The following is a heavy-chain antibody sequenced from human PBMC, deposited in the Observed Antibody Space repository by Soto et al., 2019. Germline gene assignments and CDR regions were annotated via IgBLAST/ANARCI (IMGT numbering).Heavy chain of an antibody. CDR2: IYYSGST. V-gene: IGHV4-59*08. D-gene: IGHD3-22*01. CDR3: ARLALSTSSGYRVLNWFEP. Sequence: YSVAGGNIIDLCCRWISKNPGKGLEWIGYIYYSGSTNYNPSLKSRVTISVDTSKNQFSLKLSSVTAADTAVYYCARLALSTSSGYRVLNWFEPWGQGSLVTVSS. J-gene: IGHJ5*02. CDR1: GGNIIDLC.